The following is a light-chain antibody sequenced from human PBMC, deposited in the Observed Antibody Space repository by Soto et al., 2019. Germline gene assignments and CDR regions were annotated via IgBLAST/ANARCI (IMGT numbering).Light chain of an antibody. V-gene: IGLV2-18*02. CDR3: SSYISSITVV. Sequence: QSALTQPPSVSGSPGQSVTISCTGTSSDVGSYNRVSWYQQSPGTAPKLMIYEVNNRPSGVPDRFSGSKSGNTASLTISGLQAEDEADYYCSSYISSITVVFGGGTKLTVL. CDR1: SSDVGSYNR. CDR2: EVN. J-gene: IGLJ2*01.